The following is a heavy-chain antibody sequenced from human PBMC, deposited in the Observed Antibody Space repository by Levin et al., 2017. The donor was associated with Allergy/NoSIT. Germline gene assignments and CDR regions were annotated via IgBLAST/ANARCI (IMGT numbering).Heavy chain of an antibody. CDR1: GGSFSSYT. CDR2: IIPMLGIT. CDR3: ATTLYYDVIY. D-gene: IGHD3-3*01. V-gene: IGHV1-69*02. J-gene: IGHJ4*02. Sequence: SVKVSCRASGGSFSSYTISWVRQAPGQGLEWLGRIIPMLGITDYARRFQGRVTMTADLSTNTGYMELSSLRSEDTAVYYCATTLYYDVIYWGQGTLVTVSS.